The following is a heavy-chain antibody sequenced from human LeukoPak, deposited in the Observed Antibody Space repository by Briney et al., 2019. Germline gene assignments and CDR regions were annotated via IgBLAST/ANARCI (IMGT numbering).Heavy chain of an antibody. CDR2: ISGSGGST. J-gene: IGHJ6*02. Sequence: PGGSLRLSCAASGFTFSSYAMSWVRQAPGKGLKWVSAISGSGGSTYYADSVKGRFTISRDNSKNTLYLQMNSLRAEDTAIYYCAKSRGDSTSAHGLDVWGQGTTVTVFS. CDR3: AKSRGDSTSAHGLDV. CDR1: GFTFSSYA. D-gene: IGHD2-2*01. V-gene: IGHV3-23*01.